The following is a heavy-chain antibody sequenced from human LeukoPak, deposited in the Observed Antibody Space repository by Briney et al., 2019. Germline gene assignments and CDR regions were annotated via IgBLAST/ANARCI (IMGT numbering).Heavy chain of an antibody. J-gene: IGHJ5*02. V-gene: IGHV6-1*01. CDR2: TYYRSKWYH. D-gene: IGHD4-17*01. Sequence: SQTLSLTCAISGDSVSSNNAAWVWIRQSPSSGLEWLGRTYYRSKWYHDYAVSVKSRISFNPDTSKNQFFLQLNSVTPEDTAVYYCARDVNGAFTRSWFDPWGQGTRVTVS. CDR1: GDSVSSNNAA. CDR3: ARDVNGAFTRSWFDP.